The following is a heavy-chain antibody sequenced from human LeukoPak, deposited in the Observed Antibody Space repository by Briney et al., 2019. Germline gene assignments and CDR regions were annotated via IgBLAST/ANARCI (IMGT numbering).Heavy chain of an antibody. D-gene: IGHD3-22*01. CDR1: GYTFTSYG. CDR2: INPNSGDT. J-gene: IGHJ6*03. CDR3: ARAYYYDTPLGYYMDV. Sequence: GASVKVSCKASGYTFTSYGISWVRQAPGQGLEWMGWINPNSGDTNYAQKFQGRVTMTRDTSISTAYMELSRLRSDDTAVYYCARAYYYDTPLGYYMDVWGKGTTVTVSS. V-gene: IGHV1-2*02.